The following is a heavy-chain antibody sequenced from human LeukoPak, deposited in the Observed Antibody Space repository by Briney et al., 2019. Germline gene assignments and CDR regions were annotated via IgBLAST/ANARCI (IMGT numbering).Heavy chain of an antibody. CDR1: GFTVSSNY. V-gene: IGHV3-53*01. Sequence: GGSLRLSCAASGFTVSSNYMSWVRQAPGKGLEWVSVISSGGSTYYADSVKGRFTISRDNSKNTLYLQMNSLRAEDTAVYYCARDHRAYYDYVWGTPPGWFDPWGQGTLVTVSS. D-gene: IGHD3-16*01. CDR2: ISSGGST. J-gene: IGHJ5*02. CDR3: ARDHRAYYDYVWGTPPGWFDP.